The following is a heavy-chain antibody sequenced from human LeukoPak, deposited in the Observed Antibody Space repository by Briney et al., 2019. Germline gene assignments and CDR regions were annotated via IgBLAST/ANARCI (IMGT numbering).Heavy chain of an antibody. CDR2: INDDGSTT. V-gene: IGHV3-74*01. D-gene: IGHD1-26*01. J-gene: IGHJ4*02. CDR1: GFTFSTYW. Sequence: PGVSLRLYCAAYGFTFSTYWMHWLRQAPGQGLVWVSRINDDGSTTTYADSVKGRFTISRDNAKSTLYLQMNSLRAEDTAVYYCARGLGSPTDYWGQGTLVTVSS. CDR3: ARGLGSPTDY.